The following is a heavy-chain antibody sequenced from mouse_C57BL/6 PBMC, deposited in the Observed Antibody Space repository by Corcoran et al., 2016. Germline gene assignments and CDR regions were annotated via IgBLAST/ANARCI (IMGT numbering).Heavy chain of an antibody. D-gene: IGHD1-1*01. J-gene: IGHJ2*01. CDR2: INPNNGGT. Sequence: EVQLQQSGPELVKPGASVKISCKASGYTFTDYYMNWVKQSHGKSLEWIGDINPNNGGTSYNQKFKGKATLTVDKSSSTAYMELRSLTSEDSAVYYCARSRCGSSSDYWGQGTTLTVSS. CDR3: ARSRCGSSSDY. V-gene: IGHV1-26*01. CDR1: GYTFTDYY.